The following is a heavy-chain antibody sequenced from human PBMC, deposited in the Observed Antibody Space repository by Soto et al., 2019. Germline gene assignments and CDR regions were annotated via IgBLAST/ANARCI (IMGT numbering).Heavy chain of an antibody. CDR3: ASGLITMIVVVPDAFDI. CDR1: GGTFSSYA. Sequence: SVTVSCKTSGGTFSSYAISWVRQAPGQGLEWMGGIIPIFGTANYAQKFQGRVTITADESTSTAYMELSSLRSEDTAVYYCASGLITMIVVVPDAFDIWGQGTMVTVSS. D-gene: IGHD3-22*01. J-gene: IGHJ3*02. V-gene: IGHV1-69*01. CDR2: IIPIFGTA.